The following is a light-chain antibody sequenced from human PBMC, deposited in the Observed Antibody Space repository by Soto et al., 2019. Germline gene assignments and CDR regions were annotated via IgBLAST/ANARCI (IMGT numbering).Light chain of an antibody. V-gene: IGKV1-9*01. J-gene: IGKJ2*01. CDR1: QGISSY. Sequence: DIQLTQSPSFLSASVGDRVTITCRASQGISSYLAWYQQKPGKAPKLLIYAASTLQSGVPSRFSGSGSGTEFTLPISSLQPEDFATYYCQQLNSYPNTFGQGTKLEIK. CDR2: AAS. CDR3: QQLNSYPNT.